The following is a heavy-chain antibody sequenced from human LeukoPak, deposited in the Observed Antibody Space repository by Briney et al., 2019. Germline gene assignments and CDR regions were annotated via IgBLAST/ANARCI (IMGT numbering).Heavy chain of an antibody. Sequence: GGSLRLSCAASGFTFNNYAMTWVRQAPGKGLEWVPLINGGSGSSYYTDSVKGRFTVSRDNSKNTLYLQMNSLRDEDTAVYYCATGQGYNYGDSIDYWGQGTLVTVSS. D-gene: IGHD4-17*01. V-gene: IGHV3-23*01. CDR3: ATGQGYNYGDSIDY. CDR2: INGGSGSS. CDR1: GFTFNNYA. J-gene: IGHJ4*02.